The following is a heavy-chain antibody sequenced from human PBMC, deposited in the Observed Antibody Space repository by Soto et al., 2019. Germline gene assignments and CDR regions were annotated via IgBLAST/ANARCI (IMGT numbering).Heavy chain of an antibody. CDR1: GGSISSYY. V-gene: IGHV4-59*01. CDR2: IYYSGST. CDR3: ARRYDSAFDI. J-gene: IGHJ3*02. Sequence: SETLSLTCTVSGGSISSYYWSWIRQPPGKGLEWIGYIYYSGSTNYNPSLKSRVTISVDTSKNQFSLKLSSVTAADTAVYYCARRYDSAFDIWGQGTMVTVSS. D-gene: IGHD3-16*01.